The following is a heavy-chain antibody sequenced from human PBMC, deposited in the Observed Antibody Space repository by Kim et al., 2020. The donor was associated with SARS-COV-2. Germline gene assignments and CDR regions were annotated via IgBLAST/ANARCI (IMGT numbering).Heavy chain of an antibody. CDR2: IIPIFGTA. Sequence: SVKVSCKASGGTFSSYAISWVRQAPGQGLEWMGGIIPIFGTANYAQKFQGRVTITADESTSTAYMELSSLRSEDTAVYYCASNPHILRYSINNWFDPWGQGTLVTDST. J-gene: IGHJ5*02. V-gene: IGHV1-69*13. CDR3: ASNPHILRYSINNWFDP. CDR1: GGTFSSYA. D-gene: IGHD3-9*01.